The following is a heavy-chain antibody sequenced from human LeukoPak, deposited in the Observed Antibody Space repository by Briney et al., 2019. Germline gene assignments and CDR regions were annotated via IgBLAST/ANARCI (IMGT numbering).Heavy chain of an antibody. Sequence: GGSLRLSCAASGFTFSSYWMHRVRQGPGKGLVWVSRINSDGGSTTYADSVKGRFTISRDNAKNTLYLQMNSLRAEDTAVYYCARDPSGDYGDYFDYWGQGTLVTVSS. V-gene: IGHV3-74*01. CDR3: ARDPSGDYGDYFDY. CDR1: GFTFSSYW. D-gene: IGHD4-17*01. J-gene: IGHJ4*02. CDR2: INSDGGST.